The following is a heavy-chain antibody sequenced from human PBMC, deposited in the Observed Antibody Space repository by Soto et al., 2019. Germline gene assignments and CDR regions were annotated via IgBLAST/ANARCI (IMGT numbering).Heavy chain of an antibody. CDR3: ARGSIVAAV. Sequence: QVQLQQWGAGLVKPSETLSLTCAVSGGSFSGYYWTWIRQPPGKGLEWIGKINHRGSTNYNPSLRSRVTLSVDPSKSQFSMTMNSMTAAGAAVSFCARGSIVAAVWGQGILVTVSS. D-gene: IGHD6-13*01. J-gene: IGHJ4*02. CDR2: INHRGST. V-gene: IGHV4-34*02. CDR1: GGSFSGYY.